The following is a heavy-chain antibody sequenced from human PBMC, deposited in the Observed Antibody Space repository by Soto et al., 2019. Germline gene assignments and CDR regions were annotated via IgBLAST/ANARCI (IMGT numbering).Heavy chain of an antibody. J-gene: IGHJ4*02. D-gene: IGHD6-13*01. CDR2: ISGSGGST. CDR3: AKEGRYSSSRGYFDY. V-gene: IGHV3-23*01. Sequence: VPLLESGGGLVQPGGSLRLSCAASGFTFSSYGMSWVRQAPGKGLEWVSGISGSGGSTYYADSVKGRFTISRDNPKNTLYLQMNSLRAEDTAVYYCAKEGRYSSSRGYFDYWGQGTLVTVSS. CDR1: GFTFSSYG.